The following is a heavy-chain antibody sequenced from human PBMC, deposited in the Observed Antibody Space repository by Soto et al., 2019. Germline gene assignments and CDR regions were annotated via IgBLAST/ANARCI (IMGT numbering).Heavy chain of an antibody. J-gene: IGHJ4*02. Sequence: QITLKESGPTLVKPTQTLTLTCTFSGFSLTTYGVGVGWIRQPPGKALQWLALIYWDDDKRYCPSLNSMLPITTNTSKTQVVLTRTNIDPVDTATYFCAHRLTLNSDWNYGRLYYWGQVTLVTVSS. CDR3: AHRLTLNSDWNYGRLYY. D-gene: IGHD1-7*01. V-gene: IGHV2-5*02. CDR1: GFSLTTYGVG. CDR2: IYWDDDK.